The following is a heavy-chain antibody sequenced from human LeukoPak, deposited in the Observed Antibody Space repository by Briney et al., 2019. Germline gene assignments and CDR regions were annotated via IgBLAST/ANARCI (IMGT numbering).Heavy chain of an antibody. CDR3: ARGPITMVRGVNYYYGMDV. CDR1: GGSFSGCY. J-gene: IGHJ6*02. Sequence: PSETLSLTCAVYGGSFSGCYWSWIRQPPGKGLEWIGEINHSGSTNYNPSLKSRVTISVDTSKNQFSLKLSSVTAADTAVYYCARGPITMVRGVNYYYGMDVWGQGTTVTVSS. D-gene: IGHD3-10*01. V-gene: IGHV4-34*01. CDR2: INHSGST.